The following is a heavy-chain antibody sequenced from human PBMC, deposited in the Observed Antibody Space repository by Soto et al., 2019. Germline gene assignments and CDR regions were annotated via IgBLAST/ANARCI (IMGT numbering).Heavy chain of an antibody. CDR2: IYYSGST. CDR1: GGSFSSSSYY. CDR3: ARRDGRYFDL. Sequence: QLQLQESGPGLVNPSETLSLTCTVSGGSFSSSSYYWGWIRHPPGKGPEGIGSIYYSGSTYYNPSLKSRVTISVDTSKNQFSLKLSSVTAADTAVYYCARRDGRYFDLWGRGTLVTVSS. V-gene: IGHV4-39*01. J-gene: IGHJ2*01.